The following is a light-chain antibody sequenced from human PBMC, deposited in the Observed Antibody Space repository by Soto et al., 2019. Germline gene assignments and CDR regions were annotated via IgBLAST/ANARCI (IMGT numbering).Light chain of an antibody. CDR2: GAS. Sequence: DIQMTQSPSSLSASVGDRVTITCRASQSISSYLNWYQQKPGKAPKLLIYGASRLQSGVPSRFSGSGSGTDCTLTSSRPQPEDFATYYCQQSYSSPWTCGQGTKVEI. V-gene: IGKV1-39*01. CDR1: QSISSY. CDR3: QQSYSSPWT. J-gene: IGKJ1*01.